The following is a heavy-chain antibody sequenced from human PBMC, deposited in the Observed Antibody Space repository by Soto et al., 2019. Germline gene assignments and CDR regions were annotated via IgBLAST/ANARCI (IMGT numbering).Heavy chain of an antibody. Sequence: EVQLVESGGGLVQPGGSLRLSCAASGFTFSSYWMSWVRQAPGKGLEWVANIKQDGSEKYYVDSVKGRFTISRDNAKNSQYLQMNSPRAEDTAVYYCARDNRGTTVTNHYYYYMDVWGKGNTVTVSS. D-gene: IGHD4-17*01. J-gene: IGHJ6*03. CDR1: GFTFSSYW. CDR2: IKQDGSEK. CDR3: ARDNRGTTVTNHYYYYMDV. V-gene: IGHV3-7*01.